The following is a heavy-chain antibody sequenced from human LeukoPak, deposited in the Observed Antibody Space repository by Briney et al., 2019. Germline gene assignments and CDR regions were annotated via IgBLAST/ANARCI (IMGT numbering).Heavy chain of an antibody. CDR1: GGSISSSSYY. Sequence: PSETLSLTCTVSGGSISSSSYYWGWIRQPPGKGLEWIGSIYYSGSTYYNPSLKSRVTISVDTSKNQFSLKLSSVTAADTAVYYCARGATITMIGVDAFDIWGQGTMVTVSS. V-gene: IGHV4-39*07. J-gene: IGHJ3*02. CDR3: ARGATITMIGVDAFDI. D-gene: IGHD3-22*01. CDR2: IYYSGST.